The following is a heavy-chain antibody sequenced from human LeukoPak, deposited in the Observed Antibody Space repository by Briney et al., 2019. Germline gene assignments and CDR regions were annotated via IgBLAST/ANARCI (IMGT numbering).Heavy chain of an antibody. Sequence: PGGSLRLSCAASGFTFSSYWMSWVRQAPGKGLEWVANIKQDGSEKYYVDSVKGRFTISRDNAKNSLYLQMNSLRAEDTAVYYCARDRHYDFWSGPTPLNYWGQGTLVTVSS. V-gene: IGHV3-7*01. CDR3: ARDRHYDFWSGPTPLNY. CDR2: IKQDGSEK. CDR1: GFTFSSYW. D-gene: IGHD3-3*01. J-gene: IGHJ4*02.